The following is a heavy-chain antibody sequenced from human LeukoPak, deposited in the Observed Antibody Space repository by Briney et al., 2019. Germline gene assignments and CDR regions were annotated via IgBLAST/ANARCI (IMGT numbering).Heavy chain of an antibody. CDR3: ARGVSFGELFED. Sequence: GGSLRLSCAASGFTFSNYWMDWVRQAPGKGLEWVSVIYSGGSTYYADSVKGRFTISRDNSKNTLYLQMNSLRAEDTAVYYCARGVSFGELFEDWGQGTLVTVSS. CDR1: GFTFSNYW. J-gene: IGHJ1*01. CDR2: IYSGGST. V-gene: IGHV3-53*01. D-gene: IGHD3-10*01.